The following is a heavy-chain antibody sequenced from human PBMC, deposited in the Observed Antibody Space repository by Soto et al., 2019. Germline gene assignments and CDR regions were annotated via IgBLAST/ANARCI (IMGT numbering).Heavy chain of an antibody. V-gene: IGHV3-23*01. CDR3: AKATSGQMPRGDYFDY. D-gene: IGHD2-2*01. CDR1: GFTFSSYT. CDR2: ISGSGAGT. Sequence: EVQLLGSGGGLVQPGGSLRLSCAASGFTFSSYTMNWVRQAPGKGLEWVSAISGSGAGTYYADSAKGRFIISRDNSKNTLYLQMNTLRAEDTAVYYCAKATSGQMPRGDYFDYWGQGTLVTVSS. J-gene: IGHJ4*02.